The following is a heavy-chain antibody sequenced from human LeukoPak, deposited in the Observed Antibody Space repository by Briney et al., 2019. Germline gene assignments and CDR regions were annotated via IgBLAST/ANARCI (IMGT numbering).Heavy chain of an antibody. V-gene: IGHV5-51*01. CDR1: GYSFTSYW. J-gene: IGHJ5*02. CDR2: IYPGDSDT. Sequence: GESLKISCKGSGYSFTSYWIGWVRQMPGKGLEWMGIIYPGDSDTRYSPSFQGQVTISADKSISTAYLQWSSLKASDTAMYYCARLRIPSPFIAAAGDHWGQGTLVTVSS. CDR3: ARLRIPSPFIAAAGDH. D-gene: IGHD6-13*01.